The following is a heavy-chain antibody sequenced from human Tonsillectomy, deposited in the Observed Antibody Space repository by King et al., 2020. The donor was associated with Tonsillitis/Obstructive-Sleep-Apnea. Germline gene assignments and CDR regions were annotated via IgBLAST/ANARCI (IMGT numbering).Heavy chain of an antibody. J-gene: IGHJ4*02. V-gene: IGHV3-9*01. CDR2: ISWNGGTI. CDR3: AKVEREYCSTTSCQFDY. D-gene: IGHD2-2*01. Sequence: VQLVESGGGLVQPGRSLRLSCAASGFTFDDYAMHWVRQPPGKGLEWVSGISWNGGTIIYADSVKGRFTIPRDNAKNSLYLQMNSLGPEDTAFYYCAKVEREYCSTTSCQFDYWGQGTLVTVSS. CDR1: GFTFDDYA.